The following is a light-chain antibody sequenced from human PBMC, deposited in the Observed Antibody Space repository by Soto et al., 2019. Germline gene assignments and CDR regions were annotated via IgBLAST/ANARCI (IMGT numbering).Light chain of an antibody. Sequence: EIVLTQSPGTLSLSPGERATLSCRASPSVSSTYLAWYQQKPGQAPRLLIYGASSMATGIPDRFSGSGSGTDFTLTISRLEPEDFAVYYCQQYGGSPLTFGGGTKVEIK. V-gene: IGKV3-20*01. CDR2: GAS. CDR3: QQYGGSPLT. J-gene: IGKJ4*01. CDR1: PSVSSTY.